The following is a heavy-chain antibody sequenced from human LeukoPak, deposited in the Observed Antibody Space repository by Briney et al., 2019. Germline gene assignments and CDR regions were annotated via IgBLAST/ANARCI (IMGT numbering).Heavy chain of an antibody. V-gene: IGHV1-46*01. J-gene: IGHJ5*02. CDR1: GYTFTSYY. CDR3: ARQLRFGGGGFDP. CDR2: INPRGGST. Sequence: ASVKVSCTASGYTFTSYYMHWVRQAPGQGLEWMGIINPRGGSTSYAQKFQGRVTMTRDMSTSTVYMELSSLRSEDTAVYYCARQLRFGGGGFDPWGQGTLVTVSS. D-gene: IGHD3-10*01.